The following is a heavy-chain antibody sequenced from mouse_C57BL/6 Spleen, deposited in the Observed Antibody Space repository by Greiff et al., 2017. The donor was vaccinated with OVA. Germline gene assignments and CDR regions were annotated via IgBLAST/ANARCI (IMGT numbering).Heavy chain of an antibody. Sequence: VQLVESGAELAKPGASVKLSCKASGYTFTSYWMHWVKQRPGQGLEWIGYINPSSGYTKYNQKFKDKATWTADKSSSTAYMQLSSLTYEDSAVYYCARLQDWFAYWGQGTLVTVSA. J-gene: IGHJ3*01. CDR2: INPSSGYT. V-gene: IGHV1-7*01. CDR1: GYTFTSYW. CDR3: ARLQDWFAY. D-gene: IGHD6-1*01.